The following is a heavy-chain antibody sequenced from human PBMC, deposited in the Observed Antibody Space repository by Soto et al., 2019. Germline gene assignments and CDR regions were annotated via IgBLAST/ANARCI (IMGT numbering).Heavy chain of an antibody. CDR1: GGSFSGYY. CDR2: INHSGST. CDR3: ARERTLAAAGHDAFDI. D-gene: IGHD6-13*01. Sequence: SETLSLTCAVYGGSFSGYYWSWIRQPPGKGLEWIGEINHSGSTNYNPSLKSRVTISVATSKNQFSLKLSSVTAADTAVYYCARERTLAAAGHDAFDIWGQGTMVTVSS. V-gene: IGHV4-34*01. J-gene: IGHJ3*02.